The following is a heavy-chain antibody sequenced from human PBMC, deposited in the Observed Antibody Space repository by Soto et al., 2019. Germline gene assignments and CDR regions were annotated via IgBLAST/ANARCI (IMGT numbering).Heavy chain of an antibody. CDR2: ISAAGDTT. CDR1: GLTFTDFA. Sequence: PGGSLRLSCSASGLTFTDFAMNWVRQAPGKGLEWVSVISAAGDTTYNADSVKGRFTISRDNSKNTVYLQMNSLRAEDTALYYCATGHCYSTSCSSDNWGQGTPVTVSS. CDR3: ATGHCYSTSCSSDN. V-gene: IGHV3-23*01. J-gene: IGHJ4*02. D-gene: IGHD2-2*01.